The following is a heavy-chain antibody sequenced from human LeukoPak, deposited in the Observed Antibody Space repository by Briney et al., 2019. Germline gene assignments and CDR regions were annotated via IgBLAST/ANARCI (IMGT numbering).Heavy chain of an antibody. J-gene: IGHJ3*02. CDR3: ATLAYCGGDCYSGGHDAFDI. Sequence: SGGSLRLSCTASGLSFDDYAMHWVRQAPGKGLEWVSAIGTAGDTYYPGSVKGRFTISRENAKNSLYLQMNSLRAGDTAVYYCATLAYCGGDCYSGGHDAFDIWGQGTMVTVSS. CDR1: GLSFDDYA. V-gene: IGHV3-13*01. D-gene: IGHD2-21*02. CDR2: IGTAGDT.